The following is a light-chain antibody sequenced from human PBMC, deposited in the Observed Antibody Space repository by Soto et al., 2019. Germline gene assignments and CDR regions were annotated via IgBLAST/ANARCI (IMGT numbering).Light chain of an antibody. CDR3: SSYTTSSTRV. J-gene: IGLJ1*01. V-gene: IGLV2-14*03. Sequence: QSVLTQPASVSGSPGQSITISCTGTSSDVGGYNYVSWYQQHPGKAPKLMIYDVSYRPSGVSNRFSASKSGNTASLTISGLQAEDEADYYCSSYTTSSTRVFGTGTKVTLL. CDR1: SSDVGGYNY. CDR2: DVS.